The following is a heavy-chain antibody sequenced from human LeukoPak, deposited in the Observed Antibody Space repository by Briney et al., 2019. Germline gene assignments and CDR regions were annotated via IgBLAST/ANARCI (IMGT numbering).Heavy chain of an antibody. CDR3: AREVVSSGYYWTYYFDY. CDR1: GGTFSSYA. D-gene: IGHD3-22*01. V-gene: IGHV1-69*06. J-gene: IGHJ4*02. CDR2: IIPIFGTA. Sequence: SVKVSCKASGGTFSSYAISWVRQAPGQGLEWMGGIIPIFGTANYAQKFQGRVTITADKSTSTAYMELSSLRSEDTAVYYCAREVVSSGYYWTYYFDYWGQGTLVTVSS.